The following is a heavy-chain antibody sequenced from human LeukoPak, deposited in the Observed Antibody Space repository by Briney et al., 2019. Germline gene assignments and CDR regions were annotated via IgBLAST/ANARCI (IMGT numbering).Heavy chain of an antibody. Sequence: GGSLRLSCSASGFTLSTYTMTWVRQAPGKGLEWVSRVSGADEITYYVDSVKGRFTISRDNSKNTLYLQMDSLRAEDTAIYYCAKARVGGTTSHGLDVWDQGTTVTVSS. J-gene: IGHJ6*02. D-gene: IGHD1-26*01. CDR2: VSGADEIT. CDR1: GFTLSTYT. V-gene: IGHV3-23*01. CDR3: AKARVGGTTSHGLDV.